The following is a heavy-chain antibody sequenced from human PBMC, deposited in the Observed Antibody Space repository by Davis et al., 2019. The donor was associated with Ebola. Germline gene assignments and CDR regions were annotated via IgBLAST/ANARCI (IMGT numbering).Heavy chain of an antibody. CDR1: GFTLSGNA. D-gene: IGHD3-3*01. Sequence: GESLKISCAASGFTLSGNAITWVRQAPGRGLEWVSDIRGNGNTHYADSVKGRFTISRDDPKSMVYVQMNSLRAEDTAVYYCARRETYYDFWSGDGLYYFDYWGQGTLVTVSS. V-gene: IGHV3-23*05. CDR2: IRGNGNT. J-gene: IGHJ4*02. CDR3: ARRETYYDFWSGDGLYYFDY.